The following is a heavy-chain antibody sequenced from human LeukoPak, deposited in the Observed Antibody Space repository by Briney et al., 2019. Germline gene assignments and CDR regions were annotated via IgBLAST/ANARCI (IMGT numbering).Heavy chain of an antibody. CDR2: ISGSGGST. Sequence: PGASLRPSCAASGFTFSSYAMSWVRQAPGKGLEWVSAISGSGGSTYYADSVKGRFTISRDNSKNTLYLQMNSLRAEDTAVYYCAKGMVPDPYYYYGMDVWGQGTTVTVSS. CDR3: AKGMVPDPYYYYGMDV. V-gene: IGHV3-23*01. J-gene: IGHJ6*02. CDR1: GFTFSSYA. D-gene: IGHD3-10*01.